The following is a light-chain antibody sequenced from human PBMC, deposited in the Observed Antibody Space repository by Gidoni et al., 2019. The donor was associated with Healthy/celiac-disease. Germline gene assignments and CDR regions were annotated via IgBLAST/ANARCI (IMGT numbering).Light chain of an antibody. V-gene: IGKV3-11*01. CDR3: QQRSNWPPVT. CDR1: QSVSSY. J-gene: IGKJ3*01. CDR2: YAA. Sequence: EIVLTPSPATLSLSPGERATLFCRASQSVSSYLAWYQQKPGQAPRLLIYYAANRATGIPARFSGSGSGTDFTLTISSLEPEDYAVYYCQQRSNWPPVTFGPGTKVDIK.